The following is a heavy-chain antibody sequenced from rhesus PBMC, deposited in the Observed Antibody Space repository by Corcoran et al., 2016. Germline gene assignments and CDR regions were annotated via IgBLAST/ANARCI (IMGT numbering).Heavy chain of an antibody. J-gene: IGHJ4*01. CDR2: IYGSSRST. Sequence: QVQLQESGPGLVKPSETLSLTCAVSGGSISSHYCSWIRQPPGKGLEWIGYIYGSSRSTNYNPSLKRRVTISKDTSKNQFSLKLSSVTAADTAVYYCARVGVGASSLNYWGQGVLVTVSS. V-gene: IGHV4S10*01. CDR3: ARVGVGASSLNY. D-gene: IGHD1-44*02. CDR1: GGSISSHY.